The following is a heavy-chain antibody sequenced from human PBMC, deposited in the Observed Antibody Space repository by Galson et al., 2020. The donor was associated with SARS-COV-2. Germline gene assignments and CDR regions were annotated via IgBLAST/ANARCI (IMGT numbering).Heavy chain of an antibody. D-gene: IGHD2-15*01. Sequence: SETLSLTCTVSGGSISGYYWSWIRQPPGKGLEWIGNIYYTGNTKCKPSLKSRVTISIDTSRNQFSLKLSSVTAADTAVYYCARDTPNYGMDVWGQGTTVTVSS. CDR1: GGSISGYY. CDR2: IYYTGNT. CDR3: ARDTPNYGMDV. V-gene: IGHV4-59*08. J-gene: IGHJ6*02.